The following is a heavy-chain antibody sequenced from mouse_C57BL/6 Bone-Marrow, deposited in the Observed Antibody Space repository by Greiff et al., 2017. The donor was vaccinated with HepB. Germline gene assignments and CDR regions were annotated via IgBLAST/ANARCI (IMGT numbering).Heavy chain of an antibody. Sequence: VKLKESGPELVKPGASVKISCKASGYAFSSSWMNWVKQRPGKGLEWIGRIYPGDGDTNYNGKFKGKATLTADKSSSTAYMQLSSLTSEDSAVYFCARRGYSNYGYAMDYWGQGTSVTVSS. CDR3: ARRGYSNYGYAMDY. CDR1: GYAFSSSW. J-gene: IGHJ4*01. D-gene: IGHD2-5*01. V-gene: IGHV1-82*01. CDR2: IYPGDGDT.